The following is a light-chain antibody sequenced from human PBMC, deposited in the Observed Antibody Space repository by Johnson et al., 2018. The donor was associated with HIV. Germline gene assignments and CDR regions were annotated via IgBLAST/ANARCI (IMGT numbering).Light chain of an antibody. CDR2: DNN. CDR1: SSNIGNNY. J-gene: IGLJ1*01. CDR3: GTWDSSLIVV. V-gene: IGLV1-51*01. Sequence: QSVLTQPPSVSAAPGQKVTISCSGSSSNIGNNYVSWYQQVPGTAPKLLIYDNNQRPSGIPDRFSGSKSGTSATLAITGLQTGDEADYYCGTWDSSLIVVFGTGTKVTVL.